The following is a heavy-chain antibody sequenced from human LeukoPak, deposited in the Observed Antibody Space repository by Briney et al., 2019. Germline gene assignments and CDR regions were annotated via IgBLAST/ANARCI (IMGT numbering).Heavy chain of an antibody. V-gene: IGHV4-39*01. CDR2: IYYSGST. CDR3: ARRNYYDSSGYYFDY. Sequence: SETLSLTCTVSGGSISSRSYYWGWIRQPPGKGLEWIGSIYYSGSTYYNPSLKSRVTISVDTSKNQFSLKLNSVTAADTAVYYCARRNYYDSSGYYFDYWGQGTLVTVSS. D-gene: IGHD3-22*01. CDR1: GGSISSRSYY. J-gene: IGHJ4*02.